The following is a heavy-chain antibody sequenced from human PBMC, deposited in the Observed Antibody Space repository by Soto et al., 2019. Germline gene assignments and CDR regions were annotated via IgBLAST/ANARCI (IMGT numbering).Heavy chain of an antibody. CDR1: GGSISSSSYY. V-gene: IGHV4-39*01. J-gene: IGHJ5*02. D-gene: IGHD6-13*01. CDR3: ARGVDGSSWYSARGIKNWFDP. Sequence: SETLSLTCTVSGGSISSSSYYWGWIRQPPGKGLEWIGSIYYSGSTYYNPSLKIRVTISVDTSKNQFSLKLSSVTAADTAVYYCARGVDGSSWYSARGIKNWFDPWGQGTLVTVSS. CDR2: IYYSGST.